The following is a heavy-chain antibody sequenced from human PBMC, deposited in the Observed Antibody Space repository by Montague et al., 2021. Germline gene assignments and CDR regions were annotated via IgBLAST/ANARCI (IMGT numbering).Heavy chain of an antibody. CDR1: GFTFSAYG. CDR3: VKGRSRLDY. V-gene: IGHV3-23*03. Sequence: SLRLFCSASGFTFSAYGMTWVRQAPGKGLEWVAVIHYGGAISADSVKGRFTISRDDSKNMLYLQMNSLRAEDTALYYCVKGRSRLDYWGQGTLVTVSS. D-gene: IGHD6-13*01. J-gene: IGHJ4*02. CDR2: IHYGGAIS.